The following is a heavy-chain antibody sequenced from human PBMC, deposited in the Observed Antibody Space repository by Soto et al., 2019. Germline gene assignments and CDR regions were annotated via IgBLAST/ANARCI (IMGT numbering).Heavy chain of an antibody. CDR1: GGSCSGYY. CDR3: ARGAPAGTHAFDI. CDR2: INHSGSP. D-gene: IGHD1-1*01. V-gene: IGHV4-34*01. J-gene: IGHJ3*02. Sequence: PSETLSLSWAVYGGSCSGYYWSWIRQPPGKGLEWIGEINHSGSPNYNPSLKSRVTISVDTSKNQFSLKLSSVTAADTAVYYCARGAPAGTHAFDICGQGTMVT.